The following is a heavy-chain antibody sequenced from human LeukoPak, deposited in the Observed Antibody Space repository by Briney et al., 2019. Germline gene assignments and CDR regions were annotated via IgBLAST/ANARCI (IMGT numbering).Heavy chain of an antibody. CDR1: GGTFSSYA. CDR3: AREKANWFDP. CDR2: IIPIFGIA. V-gene: IGHV1-69*04. J-gene: IGHJ5*02. Sequence: ASVKVSCKASGGTFSSYAISWVRQAPGQGLEWMGRIIPIFGIANHAQKFQGRVTITADKSTSTAYMELSSLRSEDTAVYYCAREKANWFDPWGQGTLVTVSS.